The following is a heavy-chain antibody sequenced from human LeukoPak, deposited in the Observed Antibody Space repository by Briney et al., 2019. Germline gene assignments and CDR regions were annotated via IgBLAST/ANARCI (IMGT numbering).Heavy chain of an antibody. V-gene: IGHV3-23*01. D-gene: IGHD2-2*03. J-gene: IGHJ6*03. CDR3: AREHGYCSSTSCYVASYYYYYYYMDV. CDR1: GFTFSTYG. CDR2: ITGSGGST. Sequence: GGSLRLSCAASGFTFSTYGMSWVRQAPGKGLEWVSAITGSGGSTYYADSVKGRFTISRDNSKNTLYLQINSLRVEDTAVYYCAREHGYCSSTSCYVASYYYYYYYMDVWGKGTTVTVSS.